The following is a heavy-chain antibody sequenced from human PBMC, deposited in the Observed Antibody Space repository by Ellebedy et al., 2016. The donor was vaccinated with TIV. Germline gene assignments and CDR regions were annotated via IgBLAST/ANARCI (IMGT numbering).Heavy chain of an antibody. V-gene: IGHV4-30-4*01. CDR3: AKTPWYSLRWSAGLLSFRFDP. CDR1: GGSISSGDYY. J-gene: IGHJ5*02. CDR2: IFSSGST. D-gene: IGHD1-26*01. Sequence: SETLSLXCTVSGGSISSGDYYWSWIRQPPGEGLEWIGYIFSSGSTSYNPSLKSRVTISVDTSKNQFSLKLSSVTAADTAVYYCAKTPWYSLRWSAGLLSFRFDPWGQGTLVTVSS.